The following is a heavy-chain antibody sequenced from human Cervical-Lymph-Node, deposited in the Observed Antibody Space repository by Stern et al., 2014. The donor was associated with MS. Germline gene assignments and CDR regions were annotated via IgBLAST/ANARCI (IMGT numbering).Heavy chain of an antibody. D-gene: IGHD3-22*01. CDR1: GYTFTTHA. Sequence: DQLVESGSELTKPGASVKVSCKASGYTFTTHAMNWVRQAPGQGLEWLGWINTNTGHPTYAQVFTGRFVFSLDTSVSTAYLQISSLSAEDTAVYYCARSLPRGYRINWFDPWGQGTLVTVSS. V-gene: IGHV7-4-1*02. CDR3: ARSLPRGYRINWFDP. J-gene: IGHJ5*02. CDR2: INTNTGHP.